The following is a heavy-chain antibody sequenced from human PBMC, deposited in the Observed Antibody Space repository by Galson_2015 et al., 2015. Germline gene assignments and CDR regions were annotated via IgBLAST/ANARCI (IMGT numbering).Heavy chain of an antibody. V-gene: IGHV4-30-4*01. J-gene: IGHJ5*02. CDR2: IYYSGDT. CDR1: GGSISSGDYY. D-gene: IGHD3-22*01. CDR3: ARGDRTDGTNRFDP. Sequence: LSLTCTVSGGSISSGDYYWSWIRQPPGKGLECIGYIYYSGDTYYNPSLKSRVTISTDTSKNQFSLKLSSVTAADTAVYYCARGDRTDGTNRFDPWGQGTLVTVSS.